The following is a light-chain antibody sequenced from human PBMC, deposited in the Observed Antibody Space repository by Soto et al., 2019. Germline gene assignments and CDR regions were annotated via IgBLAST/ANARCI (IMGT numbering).Light chain of an antibody. CDR3: AAWDDSLNGVV. CDR1: SSNIGSHT. Sequence: QSVLTQPPSVSAAPGQKVTISCSGSSSNIGSHTLNWYQHLPGTAPKLLIYSSNQRPSGVPDRFSASKSGTSASLAISGLQSEDEADYYCAAWDDSLNGVVFGGGTKLTVL. CDR2: SSN. J-gene: IGLJ3*02. V-gene: IGLV1-44*01.